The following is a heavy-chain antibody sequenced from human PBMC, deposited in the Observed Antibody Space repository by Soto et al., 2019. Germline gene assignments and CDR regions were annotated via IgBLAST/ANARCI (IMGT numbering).Heavy chain of an antibody. CDR1: GGTFSSYT. J-gene: IGHJ6*03. Sequence: QVQLVQSGAEVKKPGSSVKVSCKASGGTFSSYTISWVRQAPGQGLEWMGRIIPILGIANYAQKFQGRVMITADKSTSTAYMELSSLRSEDTAVYYCARGGDMYYYYYMDVWGKGTTVTVSS. V-gene: IGHV1-69*02. D-gene: IGHD2-21*01. CDR2: IIPILGIA. CDR3: ARGGDMYYYYYMDV.